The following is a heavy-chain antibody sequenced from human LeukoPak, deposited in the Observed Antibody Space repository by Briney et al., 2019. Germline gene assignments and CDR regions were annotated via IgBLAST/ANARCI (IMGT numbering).Heavy chain of an antibody. D-gene: IGHD1-14*01. CDR2: ISGSGGST. CDR3: ANNRLGAFDI. V-gene: IGHV3-23*01. CDR1: GFTFGSYA. Sequence: GGSLRLSCAASGFTFGSYAMSWIRQAPGKGLEWVSAISGSGGSTYYADSVKGRFTISRDNSKNTLYLQMNSLRAEDTAVYYCANNRLGAFDIWGQGTMVTVSS. J-gene: IGHJ3*02.